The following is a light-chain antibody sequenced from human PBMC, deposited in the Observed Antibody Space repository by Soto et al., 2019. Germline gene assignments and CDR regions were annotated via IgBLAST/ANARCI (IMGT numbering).Light chain of an antibody. V-gene: IGKV3-20*01. CDR1: QSVSSSY. CDR2: GAS. CDR3: QQYGSSPRT. Sequence: IVLTQAPGPLSFSSREKATLSCRATQSVSSSYLAWYQQKPGQAPRLLIYGASSRATGIPDRFSGSGSGTDFTLTISRLEPEDFAVYYCQQYGSSPRTFGQGTKVDIK. J-gene: IGKJ1*01.